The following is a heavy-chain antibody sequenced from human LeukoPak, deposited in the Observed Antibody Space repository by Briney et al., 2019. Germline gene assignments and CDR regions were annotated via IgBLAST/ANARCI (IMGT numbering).Heavy chain of an antibody. D-gene: IGHD5-18*01. CDR2: IIPIFGTA. J-gene: IGHJ4*02. Sequence: SVKVSCKXSGGTFSSYAISWVRQAPGQGLEWMGGIIPIFGTANYAQKFQGRVTITAAESTSTAYMELSSLRSADTAVYSCARSDTGDTAMAYFDYWGQGTLVTVSS. V-gene: IGHV1-69*01. CDR1: GGTFSSYA. CDR3: ARSDTGDTAMAYFDY.